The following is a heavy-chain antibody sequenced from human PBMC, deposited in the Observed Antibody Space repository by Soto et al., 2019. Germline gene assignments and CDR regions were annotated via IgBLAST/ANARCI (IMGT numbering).Heavy chain of an antibody. CDR2: MNPNTGNT. V-gene: IGHV1-8*01. CDR3: ARGFSSYSDF. D-gene: IGHD6-13*01. Sequence: KVSCKAYGYTFIDFDINWVRQAPGQGLEWMGWMNPNTGNTAYAQKFQGRLTLTRDTSTSAAYMDLSSLTSDDTAVYYCARGFSSYSDFWAQGTLVTVS. CDR1: GYTFIDFD. J-gene: IGHJ4*02.